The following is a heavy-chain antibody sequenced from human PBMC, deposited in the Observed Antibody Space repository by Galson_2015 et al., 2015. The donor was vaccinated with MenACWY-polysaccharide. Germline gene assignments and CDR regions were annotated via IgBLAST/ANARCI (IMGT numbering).Heavy chain of an antibody. CDR1: GFTFSNYD. D-gene: IGHD5-12*01. J-gene: IGHJ3*02. Sequence: SLRLSCAASGFTFSNYDMHWVRHTTGKGLEWVSAIDTAGAPYYPGSVKGRFTISRENAKNSLFLQMNSLRAGDTAVYYCARDNMVAGAVDTWGQGTMVTVSS. CDR2: IDTAGAP. V-gene: IGHV3-13*05. CDR3: ARDNMVAGAVDT.